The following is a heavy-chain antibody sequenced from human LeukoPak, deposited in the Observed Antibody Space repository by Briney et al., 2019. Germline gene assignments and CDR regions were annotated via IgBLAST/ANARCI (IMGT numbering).Heavy chain of an antibody. CDR2: IWYDGSNE. Sequence: PGRSLRLSCAASGFTFNSYGMHWVRQAPGKGLEWVAVIWYDGSNEYYADSVKGRFTISRDNSKNTLYLQMNSLRAEDTAVYYCARPRGDSDWYSLGYWGQGTLVTVSS. CDR3: ARPRGDSDWYSLGY. D-gene: IGHD6-19*01. V-gene: IGHV3-33*01. J-gene: IGHJ4*02. CDR1: GFTFNSYG.